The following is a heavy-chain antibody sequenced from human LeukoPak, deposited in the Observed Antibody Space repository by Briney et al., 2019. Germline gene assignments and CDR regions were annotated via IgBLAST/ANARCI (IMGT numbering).Heavy chain of an antibody. CDR1: GFIFSRYA. Sequence: GGSLRLSCAPSGFIFSRYAMSWVRHAPGKGLEWVSAIIGSGGSTYYADSVKGRFTISRDNSKNTVYLQMNSLRAEDTAVYYCAKDGGYSSSWCDYWGQGTLVTVSS. V-gene: IGHV3-23*01. CDR2: IIGSGGST. CDR3: AKDGGYSSSWCDY. J-gene: IGHJ4*02. D-gene: IGHD6-13*01.